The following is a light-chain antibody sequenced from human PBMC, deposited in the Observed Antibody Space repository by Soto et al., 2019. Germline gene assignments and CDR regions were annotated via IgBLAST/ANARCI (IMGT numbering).Light chain of an antibody. CDR2: GND. Sequence: QSVLTQPPSVSGAPGQRVTISCTGSSSNSGAGYDVHWYQQLPGTAPKLLIYGNDNRPSGVPERFSGSKSGTSASLAITGLQAEDEADYYRQSYDSRLSGSVFGGGTKLTVL. CDR3: QSYDSRLSGSV. V-gene: IGLV1-40*01. J-gene: IGLJ3*02. CDR1: SSNSGAGYD.